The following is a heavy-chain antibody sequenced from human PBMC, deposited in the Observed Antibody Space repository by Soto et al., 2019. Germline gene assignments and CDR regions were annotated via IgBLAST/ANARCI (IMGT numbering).Heavy chain of an antibody. CDR2: IYYSGST. CDR3: ARGYYDVLTGHDYGMDI. CDR1: GGSISSGGYY. D-gene: IGHD3-9*01. J-gene: IGHJ6*02. Sequence: PSETLSLTCTVSGGSISSGGYYWIWICQHPGKGLEWIGYIYYSGSTYYNPSLKSRVTISVDTSKNQFSLKLSSLTAADTAVYYCARGYYDVLTGHDYGMDIWGQGTTVTVSS. V-gene: IGHV4-31*03.